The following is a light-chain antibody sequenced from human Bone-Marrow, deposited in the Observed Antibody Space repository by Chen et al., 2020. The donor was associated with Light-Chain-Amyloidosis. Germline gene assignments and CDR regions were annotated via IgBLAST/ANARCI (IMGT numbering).Light chain of an antibody. Sequence: SYELTQPPSVSVSPGQTARITCSGDDLPKKHDYWYQKKPGQAPVLVIHRDTERPSGISERFSGSRSGTTATLTISGVQAEDEADYACQSADSSGTYEVIFGGGTKLTVL. J-gene: IGLJ2*01. V-gene: IGLV3-25*03. CDR2: RDT. CDR1: DLPKKH. CDR3: QSADSSGTYEVI.